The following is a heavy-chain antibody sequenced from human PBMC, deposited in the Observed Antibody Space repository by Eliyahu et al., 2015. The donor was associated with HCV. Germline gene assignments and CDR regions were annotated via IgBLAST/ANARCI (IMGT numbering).Heavy chain of an antibody. V-gene: IGHV4-59*01. CDR2: ILYSGST. Sequence: QVQLQESGPGLVKPSETLSLTCTVSGGSITTXYWSWIRQPPGKGXXWIGYILYSGSTNYNPSLKXRXTISVDTSKNQFSLNLTSVTAADTAVYYCASGGGGIAVAGTGGWFDPWGQGTLVTVSS. CDR3: ASGGGGIAVAGTGGWFDP. J-gene: IGHJ5*02. CDR1: GGSITTXY. D-gene: IGHD6-19*01.